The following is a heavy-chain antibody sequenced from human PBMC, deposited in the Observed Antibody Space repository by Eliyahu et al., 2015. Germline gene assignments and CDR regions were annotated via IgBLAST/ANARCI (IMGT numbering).Heavy chain of an antibody. Sequence: EVQLVESGGGLVQPGGSLRLSCAAXGFTFSXXWMXWVRQAPGKGLEWVANIKQDGSEKYYVGSVKGRFTISRDNAKNSLYLQMNSLRAEDTAVYYCARERYCSSTSCYKYYYYGMDVWGQGTTVTVSS. CDR2: IKQDGSEK. CDR3: ARERYCSSTSCYKYYYYGMDV. D-gene: IGHD2-2*02. CDR1: GFTFSXXW. J-gene: IGHJ6*02. V-gene: IGHV3-7*04.